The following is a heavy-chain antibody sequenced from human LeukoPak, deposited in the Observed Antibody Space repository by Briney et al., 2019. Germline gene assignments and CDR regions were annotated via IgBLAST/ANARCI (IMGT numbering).Heavy chain of an antibody. J-gene: IGHJ4*02. D-gene: IGHD6-19*01. V-gene: IGHV5-51*01. Sequence: GESLKISCKGSGSSFTTYWIGLVRRMPGKGLEWMGIIYPGDSDTRYSPSFQGQVTISADKSISTAYLQWTSLKASDTAMYYCARRGSGWTIDYWGQGTLVTVSS. CDR1: GSSFTTYW. CDR3: ARRGSGWTIDY. CDR2: IYPGDSDT.